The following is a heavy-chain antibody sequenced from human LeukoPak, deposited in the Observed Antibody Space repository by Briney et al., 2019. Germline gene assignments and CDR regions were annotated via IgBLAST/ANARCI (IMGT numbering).Heavy chain of an antibody. D-gene: IGHD3-22*01. V-gene: IGHV4-59*01. CDR1: GGSISSYY. CDR2: IYYSGST. CDR3: ARGPDYDSSGYYPFDW. J-gene: IGHJ4*02. Sequence: SETLSLTCTVSGGSISSYYWSWIRQPPGKGLEWIGYIYYSGSTNYNPSLKSRVTISVDTSKNQFSLKPSSVTAADTAVYYCARGPDYDSSGYYPFDWWGQGTLVTVSS.